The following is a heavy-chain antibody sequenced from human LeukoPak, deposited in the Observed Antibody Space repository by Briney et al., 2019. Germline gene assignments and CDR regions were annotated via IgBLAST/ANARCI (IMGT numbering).Heavy chain of an antibody. D-gene: IGHD3-10*01. J-gene: IGHJ4*02. V-gene: IGHV3-9*01. Sequence: PGRSLRLSCAASGFTFDDYAMHWVRQAPGKGLEWVSGISWNSGSIGYADSVKGRFTISRDNAKNSLYLQMNSLRAEDTALYYCAKDSNYYGSGSYLDYWGQGTLVTVSS. CDR1: GFTFDDYA. CDR3: AKDSNYYGSGSYLDY. CDR2: ISWNSGSI.